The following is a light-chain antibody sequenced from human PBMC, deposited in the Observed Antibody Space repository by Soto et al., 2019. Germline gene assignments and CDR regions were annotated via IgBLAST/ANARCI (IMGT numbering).Light chain of an antibody. CDR1: QSVRNKY. Sequence: IVLTQSPGILSLSPGERATLSCRATQSVRNKYLAWYQQKPGQAPRLLIYDASSRAAGIPERFSGSGSGTDFTLTISRLEPEDFAVYHCQQYGTSPRTFGQGTKVEIK. CDR3: QQYGTSPRT. V-gene: IGKV3-20*01. J-gene: IGKJ1*01. CDR2: DAS.